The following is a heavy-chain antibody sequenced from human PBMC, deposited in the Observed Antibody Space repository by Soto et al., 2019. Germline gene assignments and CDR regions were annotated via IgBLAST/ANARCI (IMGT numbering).Heavy chain of an antibody. CDR3: ASIGGEVLLWFGELFPGSNYYYYGMDV. Sequence: GGSLSLSCAASGFTFSSYSMNWVRQAPGKGLEWVSYISSSSSTIYYADSVKGRFTISRDNAKNSLYLQMNSLRDEDTAVYYCASIGGEVLLWFGELFPGSNYYYYGMDVWGQGTTVTVSS. CDR1: GFTFSSYS. V-gene: IGHV3-48*02. J-gene: IGHJ6*02. CDR2: ISSSSSTI. D-gene: IGHD3-10*01.